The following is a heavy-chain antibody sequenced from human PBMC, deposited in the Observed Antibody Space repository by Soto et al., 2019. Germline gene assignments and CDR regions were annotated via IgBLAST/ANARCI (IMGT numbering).Heavy chain of an antibody. CDR1: GYTFTSYG. D-gene: IGHD6-13*01. Sequence: ASVKVSCKASGYTFTSYGISWVRQAPGQGLEWMGWISAYNGNTNYAQKLQGRVTMTTDTSTSTAYMELRSLRSDDTVVYYCARSYSSSWYPYYYYYYMDVWGKGTTVTVS. CDR3: ARSYSSSWYPYYYYYYMDV. J-gene: IGHJ6*03. V-gene: IGHV1-18*01. CDR2: ISAYNGNT.